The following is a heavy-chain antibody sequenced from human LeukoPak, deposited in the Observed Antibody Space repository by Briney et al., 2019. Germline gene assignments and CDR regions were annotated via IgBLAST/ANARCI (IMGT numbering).Heavy chain of an antibody. V-gene: IGHV3-23*01. CDR1: GFTFSSYA. Sequence: GGSLRLSCAASGFTFSSYAMSCVRQAPGKGLEWVSAICGSGGSTYYADSVKGRFTISRDNAKDSLYLQMSSLRDEDTAVYYCARDSGYSYADDYWGQGNLVTVSS. CDR2: ICGSGGST. CDR3: ARDSGYSYADDY. D-gene: IGHD5-18*01. J-gene: IGHJ4*02.